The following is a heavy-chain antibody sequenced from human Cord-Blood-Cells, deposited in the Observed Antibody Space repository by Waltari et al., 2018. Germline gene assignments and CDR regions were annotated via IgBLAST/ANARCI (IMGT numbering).Heavy chain of an antibody. D-gene: IGHD3-9*01. CDR1: GYHFTSYY. CDR2: INPSGGST. Sequence: QVQLVQSGAEVKKPGASVKASCKASGYHFTSYYIHWVRPAPGQGLEWMGIINPSGGSTSYAQKFQGRVTMTRDTSTSTVYMELSSLRSDDTAVYYCARGRGDDILTGYYNFDYWGQGTLVTVSS. J-gene: IGHJ4*02. V-gene: IGHV1-46*01. CDR3: ARGRGDDILTGYYNFDY.